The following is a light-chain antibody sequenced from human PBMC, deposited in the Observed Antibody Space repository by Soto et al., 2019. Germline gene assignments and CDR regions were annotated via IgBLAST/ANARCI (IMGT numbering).Light chain of an antibody. CDR1: SSEVGGHNY. CDR3: RSYTSSDTLV. Sequence: QSALTQPASVSGSPGQSITISCTGSSSEVGGHNYVSWYQQHPGKAPILMIYDVSNRPSGVSNRFSGSKSGNTASLTISGLQAEDEADYYCRSYTSSDTLVFGGGTKVTVL. CDR2: DVS. J-gene: IGLJ2*01. V-gene: IGLV2-14*01.